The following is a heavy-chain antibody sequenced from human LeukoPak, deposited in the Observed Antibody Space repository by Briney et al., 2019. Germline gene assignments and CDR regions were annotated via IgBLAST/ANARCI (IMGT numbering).Heavy chain of an antibody. V-gene: IGHV3-48*02. Sequence: PGGSLRLSCAASGFTFSSYSMNWVRQAPGKGLEWVSYISSSSSTIYYADSVKGRFTISRDNAKNSLYLQMNSLRDEDTAVYYCARGGNIGYDYNAFDIWGQGAMVTVSS. J-gene: IGHJ3*02. CDR3: ARGGNIGYDYNAFDI. CDR2: ISSSSSTI. D-gene: IGHD3-22*01. CDR1: GFTFSSYS.